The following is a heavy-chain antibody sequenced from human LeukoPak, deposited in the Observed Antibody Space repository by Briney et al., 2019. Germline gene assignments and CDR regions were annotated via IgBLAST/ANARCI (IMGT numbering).Heavy chain of an antibody. CDR3: ARDLTMIVVVPGY. Sequence: ASVKVSFKASGYTFTGYYVHWVRQAPGQGLEWMGWMNPNSGDTNFAQNFQGRVTMTRDTSITTAYMELSRLGSDDTAVYYCARDLTMIVVVPGYWGQGTLVTVSS. CDR1: GYTFTGYY. D-gene: IGHD3-22*01. CDR2: MNPNSGDT. V-gene: IGHV1-2*02. J-gene: IGHJ4*02.